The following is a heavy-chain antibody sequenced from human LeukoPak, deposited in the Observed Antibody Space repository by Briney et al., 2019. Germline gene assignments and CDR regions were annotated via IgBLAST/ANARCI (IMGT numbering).Heavy chain of an antibody. Sequence: PGGSLRLSCAASGFTFSTCGMHWVRQAPGKGLEWVAFIRYDGSDKYYADSVKGRFTIARDNSKNTLSLQMNTLRAEDTAVYYCAKGSFYCSSNSCPQYYYYMDVWGKGTTVTVSS. CDR3: AKGSFYCSSNSCPQYYYYMDV. D-gene: IGHD2-2*01. CDR1: GFTFSTCG. J-gene: IGHJ6*03. CDR2: IRYDGSDK. V-gene: IGHV3-30*02.